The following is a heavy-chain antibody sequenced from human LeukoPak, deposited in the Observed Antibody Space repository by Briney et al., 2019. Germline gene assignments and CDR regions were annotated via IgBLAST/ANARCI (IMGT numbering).Heavy chain of an antibody. J-gene: IGHJ6*02. CDR3: ASIAESYYYDSSGQYGMDV. V-gene: IGHV1-8*01. Sequence: GASVKVSCKASGYTFTSYDINWVRQATGQGLEWMGWMNPNSGNTGYAQKFQGRVTMTRNTSISTAYMELSSLRSEDTAVYYCASIAESYYYDSSGQYGMDVWGQGTTVTVSS. CDR1: GYTFTSYD. CDR2: MNPNSGNT. D-gene: IGHD3-22*01.